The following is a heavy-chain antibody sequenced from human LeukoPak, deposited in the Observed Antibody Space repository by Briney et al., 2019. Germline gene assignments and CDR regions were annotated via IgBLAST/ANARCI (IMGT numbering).Heavy chain of an antibody. CDR2: IIPIFGTA. V-gene: IGHV1-69*01. CDR1: GGTFSSYA. D-gene: IGHD3-22*01. CDR3: ARDPYYYDSSGYYYDDAFDI. J-gene: IGHJ3*02. Sequence: GSSVKVSCKASGGTFSSYAISWVRQAPGQGLEWMGGIIPIFGTANYAQRFQGRVTITADESTRTAYMELSSLRSEDTAVYYCARDPYYYDSSGYYYDDAFDIWGQGTMVTVSS.